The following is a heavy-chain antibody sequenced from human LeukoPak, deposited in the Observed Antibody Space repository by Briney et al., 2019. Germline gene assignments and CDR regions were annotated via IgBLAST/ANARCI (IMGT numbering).Heavy chain of an antibody. CDR2: ISYDGRNI. V-gene: IGHV3-30*18. CDR3: AKGLSSSSWGYFDY. Sequence: GGSLRLSCAASGFTLSNSGMHWIRQAPGKGLEWVAVISYDGRNIYYADSVKGRFTISRDDSKNTLYLQMNSLRAEDTAVYYCAKGLSSSSWGYFDYWGQGTLVTVSS. CDR1: GFTLSNSG. J-gene: IGHJ4*02. D-gene: IGHD6-13*01.